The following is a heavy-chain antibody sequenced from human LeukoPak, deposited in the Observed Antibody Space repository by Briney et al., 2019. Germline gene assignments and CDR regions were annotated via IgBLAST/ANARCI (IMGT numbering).Heavy chain of an antibody. Sequence: ASVKVSRKTSGYTFTSYDINWVRQAPGQGLEYMGWMNPNSGVTTNAKKFQGRVSMTRDTSTTTAYMEVRGLRSDDTAIYYCVRGRDYYYGLDVWGQGTTVIVSS. CDR3: VRGRDYYYGLDV. CDR2: MNPNSGVT. V-gene: IGHV1-8*01. CDR1: GYTFTSYD. J-gene: IGHJ6*02.